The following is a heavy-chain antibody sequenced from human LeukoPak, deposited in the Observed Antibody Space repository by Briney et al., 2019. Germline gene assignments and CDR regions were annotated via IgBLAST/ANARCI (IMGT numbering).Heavy chain of an antibody. Sequence: NSSETLSLTCTVSNYSINNGYYWGWIRQPPGRGLEWIGSIYHSGFTYSNPSLTSRLTMSIDASKNEFSLRLTSVTAADTAIYYCLRDKAGSFYGSGGYHFNYNGMDVWGQGTAVTVSS. V-gene: IGHV4-38-2*02. CDR3: LRDKAGSFYGSGGYHFNYNGMDV. CDR2: IYHSGFT. J-gene: IGHJ6*02. CDR1: NYSINNGYY. D-gene: IGHD3-10*01.